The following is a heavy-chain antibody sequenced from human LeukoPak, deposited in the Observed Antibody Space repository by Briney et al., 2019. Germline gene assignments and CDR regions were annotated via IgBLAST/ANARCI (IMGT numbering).Heavy chain of an antibody. Sequence: GGSLRLSCTPSGFTFGDYAMSWVRPAPGKGPEGVGFIRSKAYGGTIEYAASVKGRFTISRDDSKGIAYLQMNSLKTEDTAVYFCTRHCSGASCYSDYWGQGTLVTVSS. V-gene: IGHV3-49*04. CDR1: GFTFGDYA. J-gene: IGHJ4*02. D-gene: IGHD2-15*01. CDR2: IRSKAYGGTI. CDR3: TRHCSGASCYSDY.